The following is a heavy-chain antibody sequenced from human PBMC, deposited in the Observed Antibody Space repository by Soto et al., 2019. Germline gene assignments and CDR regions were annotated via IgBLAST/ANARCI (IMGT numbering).Heavy chain of an antibody. CDR1: GGSISSGGCY. Sequence: SETLSLTCTVSGGSISSGGCYWSWIRQHPGKGLEWIGYIYYSGSTYYNPSLKSRVTISVDTSKNQFSLKLSSVTAADTAVYYCARERYCSGGSCYPYYYYYYGMDVWGQGTTVTVSS. D-gene: IGHD2-15*01. V-gene: IGHV4-31*03. CDR3: ARERYCSGGSCYPYYYYYYGMDV. CDR2: IYYSGST. J-gene: IGHJ6*02.